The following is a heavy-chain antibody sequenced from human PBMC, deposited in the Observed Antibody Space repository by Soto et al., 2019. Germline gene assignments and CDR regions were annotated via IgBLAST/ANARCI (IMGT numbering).Heavy chain of an antibody. J-gene: IGHJ4*02. CDR2: IKSKTDGGTT. Sequence: GGTVKLSCAAYSFTFSNPWINCVSQAPWKGLKWVGRIKSKTDGGTTDYAAPVRGRFTISRDDSKNTLYLQMNSLKTEDTAVYYCTTAVGYYYDSSGYYLRGYFDYWGQGT. CDR1: SFTFSNPW. V-gene: IGHV3-15*07. CDR3: TTAVGYYYDSSGYYLRGYFDY. D-gene: IGHD3-22*01.